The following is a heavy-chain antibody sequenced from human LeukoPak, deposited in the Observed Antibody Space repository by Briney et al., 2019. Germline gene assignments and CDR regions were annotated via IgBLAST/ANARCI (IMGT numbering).Heavy chain of an antibody. V-gene: IGHV4-38-2*02. Sequence: SETLSLTCTVSGYSISSGYYWGWIRQPPGKGLEWIGYIYYSGSTNYNPSLKSRVTISVDTSKNQFSLKLSSVTAADTAVYYCARGPIGYSSTYYFDYWGQGTLVTVSS. CDR1: GYSISSGYY. CDR3: ARGPIGYSSTYYFDY. D-gene: IGHD6-19*01. CDR2: IYYSGST. J-gene: IGHJ4*02.